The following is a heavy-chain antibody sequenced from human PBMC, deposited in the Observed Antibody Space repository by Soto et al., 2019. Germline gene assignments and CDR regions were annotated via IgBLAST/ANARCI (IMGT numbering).Heavy chain of an antibody. CDR3: ARQHPDSSGWAFYFDY. V-gene: IGHV4-39*01. J-gene: IGHJ4*02. D-gene: IGHD6-19*01. Sequence: PPETLSLTCTVSGGSISSSSYYWGWIRQPPGKGLEWIGSIYYSGSTYYNPSLKSRVTISVDTSKNQFSLKLSSVTAADTAVYYCARQHPDSSGWAFYFDYWGQGTLVTVSS. CDR2: IYYSGST. CDR1: GGSISSSSYY.